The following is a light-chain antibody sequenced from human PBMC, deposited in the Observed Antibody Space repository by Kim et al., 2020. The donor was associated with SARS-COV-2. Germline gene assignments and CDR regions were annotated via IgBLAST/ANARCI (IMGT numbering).Light chain of an antibody. CDR1: QSISNY. CDR3: QQSYSTPRT. J-gene: IGKJ2*01. Sequence: SASVGDRVTITCRASQSISNYLSWFQQKPGKAPELLIYAASSLQSGVPSRFSGSGSGTDFTLTISSLQPEDSATYYCQQSYSTPRTFGQGTKLEI. CDR2: AAS. V-gene: IGKV1-39*01.